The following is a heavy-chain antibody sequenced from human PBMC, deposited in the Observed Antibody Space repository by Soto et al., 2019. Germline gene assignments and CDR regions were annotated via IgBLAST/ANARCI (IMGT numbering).Heavy chain of an antibody. CDR1: GGTFSSYA. Sequence: QVQLVQSGAEVKKPGSSVKVSCKASGGTFSSYAISWVRQAPGQGLEWMGGIIPISDTTNYAQKFQGRVTITVDESTSTAYMELSSLRSEDTAVYYCARSQGSSTSLEIYYYYYYGMDVWGQGTTVTVS. CDR3: ARSQGSSTSLEIYYYYYYGMDV. J-gene: IGHJ6*02. D-gene: IGHD2-2*01. V-gene: IGHV1-69*01. CDR2: IIPISDTT.